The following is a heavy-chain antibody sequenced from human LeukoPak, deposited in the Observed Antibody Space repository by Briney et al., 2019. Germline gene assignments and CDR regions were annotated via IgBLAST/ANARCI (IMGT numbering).Heavy chain of an antibody. Sequence: SETLSLTCTVSGGSISSSSYYWGWIRQPPGKGLEWIGSIYYSGSTYYNPSLKSRVTISVDTSKDQFSLKLSSVTAADTAVYYCARHLYSSSWYSYYFDYWGRGTLVTVSS. CDR2: IYYSGST. V-gene: IGHV4-39*01. D-gene: IGHD6-13*01. J-gene: IGHJ4*02. CDR1: GGSISSSSYY. CDR3: ARHLYSSSWYSYYFDY.